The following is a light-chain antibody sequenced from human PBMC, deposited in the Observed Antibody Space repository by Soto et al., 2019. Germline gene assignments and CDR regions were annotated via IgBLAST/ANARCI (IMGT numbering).Light chain of an antibody. CDR3: QQYNNWPPT. V-gene: IGKV3D-15*01. CDR2: GAS. J-gene: IGKJ1*01. CDR1: QSVSGN. Sequence: EIVMTQSPATLSVSPGERATLSCRASQSVSGNLAWYQQKPCQAPRLLLYGASTRATGTPARFSGSGSGTEFSLTISSLQSEDFAVYYCQQYNNWPPTFGQGTKVEIK.